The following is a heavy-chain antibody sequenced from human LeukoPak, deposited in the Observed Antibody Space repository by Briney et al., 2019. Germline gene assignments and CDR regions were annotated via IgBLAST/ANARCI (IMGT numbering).Heavy chain of an antibody. V-gene: IGHV4-30-4*01. J-gene: IGHJ4*02. Sequence: SETLSLTCTVSGGSISSGDYYWSWIRQPPGKGLEWIGYIYYSGSTYYNPSLKSRVTISVDTSKNQFSLKLRSVTAADTAVYYCARNFVAIGGYYFDYWGQGTLVTVSS. CDR2: IYYSGST. CDR1: GGSISSGDYY. CDR3: ARNFVAIGGYYFDY. D-gene: IGHD3-9*01.